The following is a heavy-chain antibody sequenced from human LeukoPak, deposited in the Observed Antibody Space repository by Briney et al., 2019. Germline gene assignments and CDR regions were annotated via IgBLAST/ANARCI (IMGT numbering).Heavy chain of an antibody. CDR3: ANQARRTGYYFDN. CDR2: ISSSGGST. CDR1: GFTFSSYA. J-gene: IGHJ4*02. V-gene: IGHV3-23*01. Sequence: GGSLRLSCAASGFTFSSYAMSWVRQAPGKGLEWVSSISSSGGSTFYADSVKGRFTVSRDNSKNTLYLQMSSLRAEDTAVYYCANQARRTGYYFDNWGQGTLVTVSS.